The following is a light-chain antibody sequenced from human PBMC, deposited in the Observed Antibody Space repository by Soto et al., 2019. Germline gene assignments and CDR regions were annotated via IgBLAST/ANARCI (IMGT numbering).Light chain of an antibody. CDR1: NIGSKN. J-gene: IGLJ3*02. CDR2: RDS. Sequence: SYELTQPLSVSVALGQTARITCAGNNIGSKNVYWYQQKPGQAPLLVISRDSNRPSGIPERFSGSNSGNPATLTISRAQAGDEADYYCQVWDSSTAVFGGGTKVTVL. V-gene: IGLV3-9*01. CDR3: QVWDSSTAV.